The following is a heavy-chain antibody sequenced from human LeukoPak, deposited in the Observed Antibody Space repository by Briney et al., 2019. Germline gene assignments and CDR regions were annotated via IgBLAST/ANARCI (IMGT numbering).Heavy chain of an antibody. Sequence: GGSLRLSCAASGFTFSDYYMSWIRQAPGKGLEWVSYISSSGSTIYYADSVKGRFTISRDNAKNSLYLQMNSLRAEDTAVYYCARVHSSSWSYFDYWGQGTLVTVSP. CDR3: ARVHSSSWSYFDY. J-gene: IGHJ4*02. CDR1: GFTFSDYY. D-gene: IGHD6-13*01. CDR2: ISSSGSTI. V-gene: IGHV3-11*01.